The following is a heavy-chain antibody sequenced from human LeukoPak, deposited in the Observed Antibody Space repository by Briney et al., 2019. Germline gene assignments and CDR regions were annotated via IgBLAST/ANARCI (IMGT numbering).Heavy chain of an antibody. CDR2: IYYSGST. D-gene: IGHD4-17*01. CDR1: GGSISGGGYC. Sequence: SQTLSLTCTVSGGSISGGGYCWSWMRPHPGLGLEWIGYIYYSGSTYYNPALKSLVTISVDTSKNQFSLKLSSVTAADTAVYYCARGDGDYSLNWFDPWGQGTLVTVSS. J-gene: IGHJ5*02. CDR3: ARGDGDYSLNWFDP. V-gene: IGHV4-31*01.